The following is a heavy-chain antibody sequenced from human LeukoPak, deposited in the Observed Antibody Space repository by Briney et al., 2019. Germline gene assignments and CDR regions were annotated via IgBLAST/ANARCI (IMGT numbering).Heavy chain of an antibody. CDR2: IYYSGST. D-gene: IGHD6-19*01. CDR3: ARVRYSSGWYGDYYYYYGMDV. Sequence: SETLSLTCTVSGGSISSSSYYWGWIRQPPGKGLEWIGSIYYSGSTYYNPSLKSRVTISVDTSKNQFSLKLSSVTAADTAVYYCARVRYSSGWYGDYYYYYGMDVWGQGTTVTVSS. J-gene: IGHJ6*02. CDR1: GGSISSSSYY. V-gene: IGHV4-39*07.